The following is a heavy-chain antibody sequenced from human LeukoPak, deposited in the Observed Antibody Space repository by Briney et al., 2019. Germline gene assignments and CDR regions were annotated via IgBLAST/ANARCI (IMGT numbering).Heavy chain of an antibody. D-gene: IGHD2-2*01. CDR2: ISAYNGNT. Sequence: ASVKVSCKAPGYTFTSYGISWVRQAPGQGLEWMGWISAYNGNTNYAQKLQGRVTMTTDTSTSTAYMELRSLRSDDTAVYYCARAKVTIVVVPAADYYYGMDVWGQGTTVTVSS. J-gene: IGHJ6*02. CDR1: GYTFTSYG. CDR3: ARAKVTIVVVPAADYYYGMDV. V-gene: IGHV1-18*01.